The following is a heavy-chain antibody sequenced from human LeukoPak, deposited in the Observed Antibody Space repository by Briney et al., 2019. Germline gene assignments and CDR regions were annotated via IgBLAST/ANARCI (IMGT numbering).Heavy chain of an antibody. J-gene: IGHJ4*02. CDR2: IYPGDSDT. D-gene: IGHD5-18*01. CDR3: ARDGYGYGILDY. V-gene: IGHV5-51*01. Sequence: GEPLKISCKGSGYSFTSYWIGWVRPMPGKGLEWMGIIYPGDSDTRYSPSFQGQVTISADKFISPAYLQRSSLKASDTAMYYCARDGYGYGILDYWGQGTLVTVSS. CDR1: GYSFTSYW.